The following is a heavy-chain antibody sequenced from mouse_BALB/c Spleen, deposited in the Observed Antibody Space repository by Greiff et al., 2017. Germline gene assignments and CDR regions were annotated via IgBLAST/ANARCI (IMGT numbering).Heavy chain of an antibody. CDR1: GFTFSSYG. CDR2: INSNGGST. CDR3: AREYYYGSRGAMDY. J-gene: IGHJ4*01. Sequence: EVKVVESGGGLVQPGGSLKLSCAASGFTFSSYGMSWVRQTPDKRLELVATINSNGGSTYYPDSVKGRFTISRDNAKNTLYLQMSSLKSEDTAMYYCAREYYYGSRGAMDYWGQGTSVTVSS. D-gene: IGHD1-1*01. V-gene: IGHV5-6-3*01.